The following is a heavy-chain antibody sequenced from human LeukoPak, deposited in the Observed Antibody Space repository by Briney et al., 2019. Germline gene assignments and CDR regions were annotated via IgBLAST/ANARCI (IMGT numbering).Heavy chain of an antibody. J-gene: IGHJ4*02. V-gene: IGHV4-39*01. CDR1: GGXINSRSDY. Sequence: PSETLSLTCTVSGGXINSRSDYWGWIRQPPGKGLEWIGSIYYSGSTHYNPSLKSRVTMSIDTSKNQFSLRLSSVTAADTAVYYCARRPGEYGGNDFDYWGQGTLVTVSS. CDR2: IYYSGST. D-gene: IGHD4/OR15-4a*01. CDR3: ARRPGEYGGNDFDY.